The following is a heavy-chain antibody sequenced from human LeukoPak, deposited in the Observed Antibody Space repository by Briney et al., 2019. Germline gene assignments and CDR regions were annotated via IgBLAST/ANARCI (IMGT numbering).Heavy chain of an antibody. V-gene: IGHV6-1*01. CDR3: ARDLLAVAATRSDYFDY. CDR1: GDSVSSNSAA. Sequence: QTRSLTCAISGDSVSSNSAAWNWIRQSPSRGLEWLGRTYYRSKWYNDYAVSVRSRITINPDTSKNQFSLQLNSVTPEDTAVYYCARDLLAVAATRSDYFDYWGQGTLVTVSS. D-gene: IGHD6-19*01. CDR2: TYYRSKWYN. J-gene: IGHJ4*02.